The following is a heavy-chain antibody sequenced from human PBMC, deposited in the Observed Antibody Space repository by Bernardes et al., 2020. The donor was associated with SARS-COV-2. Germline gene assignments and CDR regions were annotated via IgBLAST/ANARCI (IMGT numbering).Heavy chain of an antibody. Sequence: SETLSLTCAVSGYSISSGYYWGWIRQPPGRTLEWIGSIYRSGQTYYNPSLKGRFTISRDNSKNTLFLQMNSLRTEDTAVHFCAIGAVAGTESFGFWGQGALVTVSS. V-gene: IGHV4-38-2*01. J-gene: IGHJ4*02. D-gene: IGHD6-19*01. CDR1: GYSISSGYY. CDR3: AIGAVAGTESFGF. CDR2: IYRSGQT.